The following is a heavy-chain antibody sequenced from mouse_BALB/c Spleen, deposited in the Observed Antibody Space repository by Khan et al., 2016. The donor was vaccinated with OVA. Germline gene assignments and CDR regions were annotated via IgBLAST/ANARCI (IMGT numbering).Heavy chain of an antibody. Sequence: QVQLKESGAELAKPGASVKMSCKASGYTFINYWILWVKQRPGQGLEWIGYINPSTGYTEYNQNFKDKATLTADKSSSTAYRQLSSLTSEDSAGYYCARRGLRWDFDYWGQGTTLTVSA. CDR1: GYTFINYW. CDR2: INPSTGYT. D-gene: IGHD1-1*01. V-gene: IGHV1-7*01. J-gene: IGHJ2*01. CDR3: ARRGLRWDFDY.